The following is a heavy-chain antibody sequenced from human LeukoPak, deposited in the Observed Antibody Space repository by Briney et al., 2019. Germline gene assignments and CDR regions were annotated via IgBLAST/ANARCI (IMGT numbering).Heavy chain of an antibody. D-gene: IGHD3-9*01. CDR1: GYTFTSYG. Sequence: RASVKVSCKASGYTFTSYGISWVRQAPGQGLEWMGWISAYNGNTNYAQKLQGRVTMTTDKSTSTAYMELSSLRSEDTAVYYCARGYYDILTGFAMPNDWFDPWGQGTLVTVSS. J-gene: IGHJ5*02. V-gene: IGHV1-18*01. CDR3: ARGYYDILTGFAMPNDWFDP. CDR2: ISAYNGNT.